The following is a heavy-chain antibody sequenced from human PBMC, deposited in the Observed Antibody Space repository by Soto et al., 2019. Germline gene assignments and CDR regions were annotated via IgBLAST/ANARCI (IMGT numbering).Heavy chain of an antibody. CDR2: IYWDADK. D-gene: IGHD3-3*01. J-gene: IGHJ3*02. Sequence: QITLKESGPTLVKPTQTLTLTCTFSGFSLSTSGVGVGWIRQPPGKALEWLALIYWDADKRYSPSLKSRLSSTRDTSKNQVVLTMTHMDPVDTATYYCAHRKYDFWSGHSEAFDIWGQGTMVTVSS. CDR1: GFSLSTSGVG. CDR3: AHRKYDFWSGHSEAFDI. V-gene: IGHV2-5*02.